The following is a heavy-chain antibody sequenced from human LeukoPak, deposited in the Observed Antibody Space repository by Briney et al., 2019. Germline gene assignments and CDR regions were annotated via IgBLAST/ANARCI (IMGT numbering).Heavy chain of an antibody. Sequence: SETLSLTCTVSSVSTSGAYWGWIWQPPGKGLEWIGYISFSGNTKYNASLKSRVSISVDTSKSQFSLKLSSVTAADTAVYYCARGQEGGIDPWGQGTLVTVSS. CDR1: SVSTSGAY. V-gene: IGHV4-59*12. J-gene: IGHJ5*02. CDR2: ISFSGNT. D-gene: IGHD3-16*01. CDR3: ARGQEGGIDP.